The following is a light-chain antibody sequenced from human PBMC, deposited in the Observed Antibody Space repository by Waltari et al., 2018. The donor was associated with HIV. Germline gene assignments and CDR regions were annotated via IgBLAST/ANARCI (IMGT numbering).Light chain of an antibody. CDR2: GNN. CDR1: SSNIGAGFV. J-gene: IGLJ2*01. Sequence: QSVLTQPPSVSGAPGQRVTISCTGSSSNIGAGFVVHWYQQLPGTAPKLLIFGNNYRPSGVPDRFSGSRSGTAASLAISGLQAEDEADYYCQSYDSSLSGVVFGGGTKLTVL. V-gene: IGLV1-40*01. CDR3: QSYDSSLSGVV.